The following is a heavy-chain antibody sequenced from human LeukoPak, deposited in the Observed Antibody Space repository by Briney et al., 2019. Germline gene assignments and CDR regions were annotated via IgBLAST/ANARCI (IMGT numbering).Heavy chain of an antibody. J-gene: IGHJ4*02. D-gene: IGHD2-21*02. CDR2: ISWYSGSI. V-gene: IGHV3-9*01. CDR3: AKGSCGADCYPDS. CDR1: GFSFDDFG. Sequence: GGSLRLSCAASGFSFDDFGMHWVRQAPGKGLEWVSGISWYSGSIAYADSVKGRFTISRDNAKNSLPLQMSSLRTEDTAFYYCAKGSCGADCYPDSWGQGTLVTVSS.